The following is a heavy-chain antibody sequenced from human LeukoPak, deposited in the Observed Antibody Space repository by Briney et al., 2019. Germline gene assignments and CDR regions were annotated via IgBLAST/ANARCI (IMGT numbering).Heavy chain of an antibody. Sequence: ASVKVSCKASGYTFTSYAMHWVRQAPGQRLEWMGWINAGNGNTKYSQKFQGRVTITRDTSASTAYMELSSLRSEDTAVYYCARAPTVSVGYCSSVSCQADYWGQGTLVTVSS. D-gene: IGHD2-2*01. CDR1: GYTFTSYA. CDR3: ARAPTVSVGYCSSVSCQADY. V-gene: IGHV1-3*01. J-gene: IGHJ4*02. CDR2: INAGNGNT.